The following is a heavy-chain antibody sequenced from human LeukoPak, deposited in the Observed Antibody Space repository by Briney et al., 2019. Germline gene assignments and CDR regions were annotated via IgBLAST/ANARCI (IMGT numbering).Heavy chain of an antibody. J-gene: IGHJ3*02. Sequence: GGSLRLSCAASGFTFSSYSMNWVRQAPGKGLEWVSSISSSSSYIYYADSVKGRFTISRDNAKNSLYLQMDSLRAEDTAVYYCARAYHSGLLWFGESPHDAFDIWGQGTMVTVSS. CDR1: GFTFSSYS. D-gene: IGHD3-10*01. CDR2: ISSSSSYI. V-gene: IGHV3-21*01. CDR3: ARAYHSGLLWFGESPHDAFDI.